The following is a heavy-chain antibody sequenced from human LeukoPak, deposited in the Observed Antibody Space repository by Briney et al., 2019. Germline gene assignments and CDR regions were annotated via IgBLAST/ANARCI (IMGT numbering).Heavy chain of an antibody. D-gene: IGHD3-10*01. V-gene: IGHV3-7*03. J-gene: IGHJ4*02. CDR3: ARDAYYGPIDY. CDR2: IKKDGSEK. CDR1: GFTFSSYW. Sequence: GGSLRLSCAASGFTFSSYWMSWVRQAPGKGLEWVANIKKDGSEKYYVDSVKGRFTISRDNAKKSLYLQMNSLRAEDTALYYCARDAYYGPIDYWGQGTLVTVSS.